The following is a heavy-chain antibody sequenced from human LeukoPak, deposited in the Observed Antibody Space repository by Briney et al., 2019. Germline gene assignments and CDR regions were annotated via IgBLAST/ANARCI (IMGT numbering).Heavy chain of an antibody. D-gene: IGHD3-22*01. CDR2: ISWNGGSI. J-gene: IGHJ4*02. Sequence: PGGSLRLSCVASGFTFDDYAMHWVRQAPGKGLEWVSGISWNGGSIAYADSLRGRVTISRDNAKNSLYLQIDSLRPEDTAFYYCAKGISGYYFQPFAFWGQGTLVTVSS. CDR1: GFTFDDYA. CDR3: AKGISGYYFQPFAF. V-gene: IGHV3-9*01.